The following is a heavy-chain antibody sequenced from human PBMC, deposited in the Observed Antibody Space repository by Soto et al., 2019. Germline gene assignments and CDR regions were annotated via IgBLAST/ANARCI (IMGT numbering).Heavy chain of an antibody. D-gene: IGHD6-19*01. Sequence: ASVKVSCKASGYTFTNHGITWVRRAPGQGLEWMGWISAYNGDTNYAQKFQGRVTMTTDTSTSTAYMELRSLTSDDTAFYYCARDKSNTSGSRIWFDPWGQGTLVTVSS. V-gene: IGHV1-18*04. CDR3: ARDKSNTSGSRIWFDP. J-gene: IGHJ5*02. CDR1: GYTFTNHG. CDR2: ISAYNGDT.